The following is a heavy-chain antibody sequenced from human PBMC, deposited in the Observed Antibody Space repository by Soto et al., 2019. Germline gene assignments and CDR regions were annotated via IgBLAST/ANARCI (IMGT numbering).Heavy chain of an antibody. D-gene: IGHD3-22*01. CDR1: GGSISSSSYY. Sequence: XGTLALTCTVSGGSISSSSYYWGWIRQPPGKGMEWIGSVYYTGSTYDNPSLKGRITLSVVRSKSQFSLKLTSVTAADTAVYYCARLVYDSRGYYYFDYWGQGTLVTVSS. J-gene: IGHJ4*02. CDR3: ARLVYDSRGYYYFDY. CDR2: VYYTGST. V-gene: IGHV4-39*01.